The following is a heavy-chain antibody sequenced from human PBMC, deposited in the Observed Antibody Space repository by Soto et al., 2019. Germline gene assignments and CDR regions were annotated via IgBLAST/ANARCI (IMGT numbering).Heavy chain of an antibody. D-gene: IGHD1-26*01. J-gene: IGHJ3*02. CDR2: ISSSSSYI. CDR1: GFTFSSYS. V-gene: IGHV3-21*01. Sequence: GGSLRLSCAASGFTFSSYSMNWVRQAPGKGLEWVSSISSSSSYIYYADSVKGRFTISRDNAKNSLYLQMNSLRAEDTAVYYCASLPLWELLAFDIWGQGTMVTVSS. CDR3: ASLPLWELLAFDI.